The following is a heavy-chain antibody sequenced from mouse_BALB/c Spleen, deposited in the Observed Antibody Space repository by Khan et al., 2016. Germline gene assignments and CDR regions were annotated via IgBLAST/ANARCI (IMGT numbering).Heavy chain of an antibody. Sequence: QVQLQQSGPELVKPGASVRISCKASGYTFTSYYIHWVKQRPGQGLEWIGWIYPGNVNTKYNEKFKGKATLTADKSSSTAYMQLSSLTSEDSAVYFCARVYCSKHYYAMDYWGQGTSVTVSS. J-gene: IGHJ4*01. CDR1: GYTFTSYY. V-gene: IGHV1S56*01. CDR3: ARVYCSKHYYAMDY. CDR2: IYPGNVNT. D-gene: IGHD2-5*01.